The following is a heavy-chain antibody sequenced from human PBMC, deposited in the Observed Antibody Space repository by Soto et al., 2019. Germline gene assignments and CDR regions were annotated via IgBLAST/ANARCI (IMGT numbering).Heavy chain of an antibody. J-gene: IGHJ4*02. D-gene: IGHD3-16*01. CDR2: IKPEGGEE. V-gene: IGHV3-7*01. CDR3: VRDAHRGGDYDY. CDR1: GFTFSNYW. Sequence: EVQLVESGGGLVQPGGSLRLSCSASGFTFSNYWMNWVRQAPGKGLEWVANIKPEGGEEYYVDSVKGRFTISRDNAKNSLYLQRNNLRDDDTALYYCVRDAHRGGDYDYWGQGALVTVSS.